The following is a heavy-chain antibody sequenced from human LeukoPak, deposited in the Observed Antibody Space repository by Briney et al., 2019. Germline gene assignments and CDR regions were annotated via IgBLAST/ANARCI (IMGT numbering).Heavy chain of an antibody. D-gene: IGHD3-10*01. Sequence: TSETLSLTCAVYGGSFSGYYWSWIRQPPGKGLEWIGEINHSGSTNYNPSLKSRVTISVDTSKNQFSLKLSSVTAADTAVYYCARHGGGLLWFGELLSYYYYMDVWGKGTTVTISS. CDR1: GGSFSGYY. CDR2: INHSGST. V-gene: IGHV4-34*01. CDR3: ARHGGGLLWFGELLSYYYYMDV. J-gene: IGHJ6*03.